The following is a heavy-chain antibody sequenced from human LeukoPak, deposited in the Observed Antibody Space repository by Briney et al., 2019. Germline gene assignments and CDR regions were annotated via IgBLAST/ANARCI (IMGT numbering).Heavy chain of an antibody. CDR3: ARDGDRQWPAVPEYYFDF. CDR1: GYTSTNYG. D-gene: IGHD6-19*01. V-gene: IGHV1-18*01. CDR2: ISPYNGDT. J-gene: IGHJ4*02. Sequence: ASVKVSCKASGYTSTNYGVTWVRQAPGQGLEWMGWISPYNGDTDYAQKLLGRVTMTTDTSTSTAYMELRSLRSDDTAVYYCARDGDRQWPAVPEYYFDFWGQGTLVTVSS.